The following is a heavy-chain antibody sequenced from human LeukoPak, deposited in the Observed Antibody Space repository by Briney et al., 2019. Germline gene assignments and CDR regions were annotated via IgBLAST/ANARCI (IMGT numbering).Heavy chain of an antibody. Sequence: PGGSLRLSCAASGFTFSSYAMSWVRQAPGRGLEWVSAISGSGGSTYYADSVKGRFTISRDNSKNTLYLQMNSLRAEDTAVYYCAKRGSSSAYYYGMDVWGQGTTVTVSS. CDR2: ISGSGGST. CDR3: AKRGSSSAYYYGMDV. J-gene: IGHJ6*02. CDR1: GFTFSSYA. D-gene: IGHD6-6*01. V-gene: IGHV3-23*01.